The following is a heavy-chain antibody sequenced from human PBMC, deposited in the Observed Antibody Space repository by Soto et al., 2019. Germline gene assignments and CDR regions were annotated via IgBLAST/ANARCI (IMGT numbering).Heavy chain of an antibody. J-gene: IGHJ5*02. Sequence: PGGSLRLSCAASGFTFSSYAMSWVRQAPGKGLEWVSAISGSGGSTYYADSVKGRFTISRDNSKNTLYLQMNSLRAEDTAVYYWSKDRRIKTFGVVGWVAPLGQGYLVTVA. V-gene: IGHV3-23*01. CDR3: SKDRRIKTFGVVGWVAP. CDR2: ISGSGGST. D-gene: IGHD3-3*01. CDR1: GFTFSSYA.